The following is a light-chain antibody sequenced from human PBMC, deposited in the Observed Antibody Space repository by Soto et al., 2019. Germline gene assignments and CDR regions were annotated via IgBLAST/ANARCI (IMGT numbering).Light chain of an antibody. CDR2: SQS. V-gene: IGLV1-44*01. J-gene: IGLJ3*02. CDR3: AVWDDSLNEVV. Sequence: QSVLTQPPSASGTPGQRVTISCSGSRPNIGRNSVNWYQQHPGTAPKLLIYSQSQRPSGVPDRISGAKSGTSVTLAISGLQAEDEATYYCAVWDDSLNEVVFGGGTKLTVL. CDR1: RPNIGRNS.